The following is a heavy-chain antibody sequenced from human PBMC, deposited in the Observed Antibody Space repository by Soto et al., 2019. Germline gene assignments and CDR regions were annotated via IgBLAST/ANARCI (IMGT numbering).Heavy chain of an antibody. V-gene: IGHV1-69*13. CDR3: ARDGILYDSRAYYYLY. CDR2: ITPMFGTP. D-gene: IGHD3-22*01. J-gene: IGHJ4*02. CDR1: GGTFSSYT. Sequence: SSVKVSCKASGGTFSSYTITWVRQAPGQGLEWMGGITPMFGTPNYAQRFRGRVTITADESTSTAYMELSSLRSEDTAMYFCARDGILYDSRAYYYLYWGQGTLVTVSS.